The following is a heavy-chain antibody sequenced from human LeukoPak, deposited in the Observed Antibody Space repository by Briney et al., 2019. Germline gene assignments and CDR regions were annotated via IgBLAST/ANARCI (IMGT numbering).Heavy chain of an antibody. V-gene: IGHV3-23*01. CDR3: AKDLLHGSGSYSWGVFDY. D-gene: IGHD3-10*01. CDR1: GFTFSNYA. CDR2: VSGSGRTT. J-gene: IGHJ4*02. Sequence: PGESLRLSCAASGFTFSNYAMSWVRQAPGKGLEWVSGVSGSGRTTVYADSVKGRFTISRDNSKSMIFLEMNSLGAEDTAVYYCAKDLLHGSGSYSWGVFDYWGQGALVTVSS.